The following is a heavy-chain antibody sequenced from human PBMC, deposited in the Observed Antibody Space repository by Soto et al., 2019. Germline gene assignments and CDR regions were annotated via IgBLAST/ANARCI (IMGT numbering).Heavy chain of an antibody. Sequence: GGSLRLSCAASGFTFSSYWMSWVRQAPGKGLEWVANIKQDGSEKYYVDSVKGRFTISRDNAKNSLYLQMNSLRAEDTAVYYCAREATIAAAGTRNYYYYYGMDVWGQGTTVTVSS. CDR1: GFTFSSYW. CDR2: IKQDGSEK. D-gene: IGHD6-13*01. J-gene: IGHJ6*02. CDR3: AREATIAAAGTRNYYYYYGMDV. V-gene: IGHV3-7*03.